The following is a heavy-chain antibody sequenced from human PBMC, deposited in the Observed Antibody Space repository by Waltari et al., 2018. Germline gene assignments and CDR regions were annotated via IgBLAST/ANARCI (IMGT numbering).Heavy chain of an antibody. CDR1: GFTFSSYG. J-gene: IGHJ6*02. Sequence: QVQLVESGGGVVQPGRSLRLSCAASGFTFSSYGMHWVRQAPGKGLEWGAVIWYDGSNKYYADSVKGRFTISRDNSKNTLYLQMNSLRAEDTAVYYCARFRDYYGSGNDGMDVWGQGTTVTVSS. V-gene: IGHV3-33*01. CDR2: IWYDGSNK. D-gene: IGHD3-10*01. CDR3: ARFRDYYGSGNDGMDV.